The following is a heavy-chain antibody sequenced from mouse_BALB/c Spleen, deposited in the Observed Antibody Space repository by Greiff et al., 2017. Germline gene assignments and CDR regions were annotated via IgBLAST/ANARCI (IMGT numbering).Heavy chain of an antibody. CDR2: IDPENGDT. CDR1: GFNIKDYY. J-gene: IGHJ2*01. CDR3: KLCYYYGSSLDY. Sequence: VQLQQSGAELVRSGASVKLSCTASGFNIKDYYMHWVKQRPEQGLEWIGWIDPENGDTEYAPKFQGKATMTADTSSNTAYLQLSSLTSEDTAVYYCKLCYYYGSSLDYWGQGTTLTVSS. V-gene: IGHV14-4*02. D-gene: IGHD1-1*01.